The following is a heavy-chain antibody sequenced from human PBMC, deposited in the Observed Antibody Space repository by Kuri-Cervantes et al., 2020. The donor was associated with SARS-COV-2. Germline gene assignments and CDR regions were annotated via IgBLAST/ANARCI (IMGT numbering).Heavy chain of an antibody. V-gene: IGHV4-4*07. J-gene: IGHJ4*02. CDR1: GGSISSYY. D-gene: IGHD2-21*01. Sequence: ESLKISCTVSGGSISSYYWSWIRQPAGKGLEWIGRIYTSGSTNYNPSLKSRVTMSVDTSKNQFSLKLSSVTAADTAVYYCASTAYCGGDCYSSFDYWGQGTLVTVSS. CDR2: IYTSGST. CDR3: ASTAYCGGDCYSSFDY.